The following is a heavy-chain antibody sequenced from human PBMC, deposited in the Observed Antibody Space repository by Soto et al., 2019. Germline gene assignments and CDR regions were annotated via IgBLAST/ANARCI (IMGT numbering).Heavy chain of an antibody. J-gene: IGHJ4*02. D-gene: IGHD6-19*01. V-gene: IGHV4-4*02. Sequence: SETLSLTCAVSGGSLSSTNLWNWVSQPPGKGLEWIGEIDHSGSTNYNPSLKSRVTMSVDKPKNQFSLKLSSVTAADTAVYYCVRDSGNGWKDYWGQGTLVTVSS. CDR1: GGSLSSTNL. CDR3: VRDSGNGWKDY. CDR2: IDHSGST.